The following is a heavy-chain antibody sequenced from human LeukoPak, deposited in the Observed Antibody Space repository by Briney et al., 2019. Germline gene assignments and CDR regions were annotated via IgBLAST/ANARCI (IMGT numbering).Heavy chain of an antibody. CDR1: VYTFTNYD. Sequence: GASVKVSCKASVYTFTNYDINWVRQATGQGLEWMGYKNPNSGNSAYAQKFQGRVTISTDASITTAYMEPSGLSSEDTALYSCARAGLDYWGQGTLVTASS. CDR2: KNPNSGNS. J-gene: IGHJ4*02. CDR3: ARAGLDY. V-gene: IGHV1-8*01.